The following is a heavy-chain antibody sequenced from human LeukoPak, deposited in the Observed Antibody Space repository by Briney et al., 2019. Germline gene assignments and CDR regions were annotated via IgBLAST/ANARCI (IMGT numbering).Heavy chain of an antibody. CDR3: TRENRPFCPFAH. CDR2: IAHDGTT. J-gene: IGHJ4*02. Sequence: GSLRLSCTASGFTFSSHAMSWVRQAPGRGLEWIGEIAHDGTTNYNASLRSRVAMSFDRANNHFSLILTSVTAADTAVYYCTRENRPFCPFAHWGQGVLVTVSS. D-gene: IGHD2/OR15-2a*01. V-gene: IGHV4-4*02. CDR1: GFTFSSHAM.